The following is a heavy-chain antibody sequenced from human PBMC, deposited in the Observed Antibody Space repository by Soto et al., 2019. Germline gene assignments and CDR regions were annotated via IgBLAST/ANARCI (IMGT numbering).Heavy chain of an antibody. CDR1: GGSISSGGYS. V-gene: IGHV4-30-2*01. D-gene: IGHD3-3*01. J-gene: IGHJ4*02. CDR3: ARGPYNYDFWSGYYPDYFDY. Sequence: PSETLSLTCAVSGGSISSGGYSWSWIRQPPGKGLEWIGYIYHSGSTYYNPSLKSRVTISVDRSKNQFSLKLSSVTAADTAVYYCARGPYNYDFWSGYYPDYFDYWGQGTLVTVSS. CDR2: IYHSGST.